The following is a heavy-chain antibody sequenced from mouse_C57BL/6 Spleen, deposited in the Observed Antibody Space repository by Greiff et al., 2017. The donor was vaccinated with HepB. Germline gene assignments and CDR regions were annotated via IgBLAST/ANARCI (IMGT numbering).Heavy chain of an antibody. CDR2: ILPCSGST. CDR3: ASAHVTTVVDFDY. D-gene: IGHD1-1*01. CDR1: GYTFTGYW. V-gene: IGHV1-9*01. J-gene: IGHJ2*01. Sequence: VQLQQSGAELMKPGASVKLSCKATGYTFTGYWIEWVKQRPVHGLEWIGDILPCSGSTNYNNKFKGKATFTADTSSNTAYMQLSSLTTEDSAIYYCASAHVTTVVDFDYWGQGTTLTVSS.